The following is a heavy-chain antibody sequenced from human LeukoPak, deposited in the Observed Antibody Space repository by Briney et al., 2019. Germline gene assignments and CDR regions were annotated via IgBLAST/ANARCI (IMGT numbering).Heavy chain of an antibody. CDR2: MNPNSGNT. V-gene: IGHV1-8*01. D-gene: IGHD3-22*01. CDR3: ARVAGDSSGYVDY. J-gene: IGHJ4*02. Sequence: GASVKVSCKASGYTFTSCDINWVRQATGQGLEWMGWMNPNSGNTGYAQKFQGRVTMTRNTSISTAYMELSSLRSEATAVYYCARVAGDSSGYVDYWGQGTLVTVSS. CDR1: GYTFTSCD.